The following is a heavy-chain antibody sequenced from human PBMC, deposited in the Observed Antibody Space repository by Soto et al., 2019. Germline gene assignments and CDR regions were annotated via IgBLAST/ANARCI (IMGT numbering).Heavy chain of an antibody. CDR3: ARDDFWSGSKSGMDV. CDR2: IYYSGST. CDR1: GGSISSGDYY. J-gene: IGHJ6*02. D-gene: IGHD3-3*01. V-gene: IGHV4-30-4*01. Sequence: SETLSLTCTVSGGSISSGDYYWSWIRQPPGKGLEWIGYIYYSGSTYYNPSLKSRVTISVDTSKNQFSLKLSSVTAADTAVYYCARDDFWSGSKSGMDVWGQGTTVTVSS.